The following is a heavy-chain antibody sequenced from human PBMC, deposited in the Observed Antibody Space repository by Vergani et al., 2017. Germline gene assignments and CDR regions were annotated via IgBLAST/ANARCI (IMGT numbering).Heavy chain of an antibody. Sequence: VHLVESGGGLVQPGGSLRLSCVGSGFKLDEYWMSWVRQAPGKGLEWVSVISYDGNKKNYADSVKGRFTISRDNSKNTLYLEMNALRAEDTAVYYCARDFLTRVTTLDYYYMGVWGKGTTVTVSS. V-gene: IGHV3-30*03. CDR1: GFKLDEYW. CDR2: ISYDGNKK. CDR3: ARDFLTRVTTLDYYYMGV. D-gene: IGHD1-1*01. J-gene: IGHJ6*03.